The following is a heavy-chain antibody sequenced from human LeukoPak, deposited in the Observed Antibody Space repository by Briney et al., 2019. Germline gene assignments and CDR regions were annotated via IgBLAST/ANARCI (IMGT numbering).Heavy chain of an antibody. CDR2: INHSGST. D-gene: IGHD6-13*01. CDR1: GGSFSGYY. J-gene: IGHJ4*02. Sequence: PSETLSLTCAVYGGSFSGYYWSWIRQPPGKGLEWIGEINHSGSTNYNPSLKSRVTISADTSKNQFSLKLSSVTAADTAVYYCARRVYSSSWNYWGQGTLVTVSS. V-gene: IGHV4-34*01. CDR3: ARRVYSSSWNY.